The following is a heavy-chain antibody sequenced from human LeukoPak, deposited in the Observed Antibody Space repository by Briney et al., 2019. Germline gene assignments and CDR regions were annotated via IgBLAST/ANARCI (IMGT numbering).Heavy chain of an antibody. CDR1: GFTFSIYS. CDR3: ASSLYLYYYYGMDV. D-gene: IGHD5/OR15-5a*01. Sequence: GGSLRLSCAASGFTFSIYSMNWVRQAPGKGLEWVSSISSSSSYIYYADSVKGRFTISRDNAKNSLYLQMNSLRAEDTAVYYCASSLYLYYYYGMDVWGQGTTVTVSS. V-gene: IGHV3-21*04. J-gene: IGHJ6*02. CDR2: ISSSSSYI.